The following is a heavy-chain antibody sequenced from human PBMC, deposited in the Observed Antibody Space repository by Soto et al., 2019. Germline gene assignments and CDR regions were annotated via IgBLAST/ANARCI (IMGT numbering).Heavy chain of an antibody. D-gene: IGHD3-10*01. J-gene: IGHJ4*02. CDR1: GFIFSDHY. V-gene: IGHV3-72*01. CDR2: TRNKANSYTT. CDR3: ARGSGRYRDFDY. Sequence: VQLVESGGGLVQPGGSLRRSCVASGFIFSDHYMDWVRQAPGKGLEWVGRTRNKANSYTTEYAASVKGRFTVSRDDSKNSLYLQMNSLKTEDTAVYYCARGSGRYRDFDYWGQGTLVTVSS.